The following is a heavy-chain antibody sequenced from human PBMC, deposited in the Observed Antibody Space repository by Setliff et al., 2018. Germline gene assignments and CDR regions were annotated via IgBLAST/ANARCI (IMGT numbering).Heavy chain of an antibody. V-gene: IGHV5-51*01. J-gene: IGHJ4*02. CDR3: SRPAYSSRWYEIKGFDY. D-gene: IGHD6-13*01. CDR1: GYTFTNYW. CDR2: IYPADSDI. Sequence: PGESLKISCKGSGYTFTNYWIAWVRQMPGKGLEYMGIIYPADSDIRYSPSFQGQVTISADKSISTAYLQWSSLKASDTAIYYCSRPAYSSRWYEIKGFDYWGQGTLVTVSS.